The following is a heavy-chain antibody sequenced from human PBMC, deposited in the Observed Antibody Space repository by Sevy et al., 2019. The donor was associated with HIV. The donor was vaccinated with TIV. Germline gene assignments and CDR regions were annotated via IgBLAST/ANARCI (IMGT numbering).Heavy chain of an antibody. CDR3: ARAGGSTDWGVDV. CDR2: IYYSGST. J-gene: IGHJ6*02. Sequence: SETLSLTCTVSGGSISSYYWSWIRQPPGKGLEWIGYIYYSGSTNYNPSLKSRVSISVDTSKNQFPLKLTSVTAADTAVYYCARAGGSTDWGVDVWGQGTTVTVSS. D-gene: IGHD6-19*01. CDR1: GGSISSYY. V-gene: IGHV4-59*13.